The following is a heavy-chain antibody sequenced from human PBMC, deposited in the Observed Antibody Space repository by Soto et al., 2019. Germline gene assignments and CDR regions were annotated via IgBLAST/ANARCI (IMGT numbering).Heavy chain of an antibody. J-gene: IGHJ6*02. CDR2: ISSDGSDK. V-gene: IGHV3-30-3*01. CDR1: GFTFSSYG. CDR3: ARDRLYGAGGIDV. D-gene: IGHD3-10*01. Sequence: QVQLVESGGGVVQPGRSLRLSCAASGFTFSSYGMHWVRQAPGKGLEWVAVISSDGSDKYYADSVKGRFTISRDNSKNTLYVQLNRMRAEDTALYYCARDRLYGAGGIDVWGQGTKVTVSS.